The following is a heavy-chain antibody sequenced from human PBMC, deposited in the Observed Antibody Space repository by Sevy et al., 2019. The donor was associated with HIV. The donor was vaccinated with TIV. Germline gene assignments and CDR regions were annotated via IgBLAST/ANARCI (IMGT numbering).Heavy chain of an antibody. D-gene: IGHD2-21*02. CDR1: GFTFSSYA. CDR2: ISGSGGST. V-gene: IGHV3-23*01. Sequence: GGSLRLSCAASGFTFSSYAMSWVRRAPGKGLEWVSAISGSGGSTYYADSVKGRFTISRDNSKNTLYLQMNSLRAEDTAVYYCAKSVVVTAIRPSYFDYWGQGTLVTVSS. CDR3: AKSVVVTAIRPSYFDY. J-gene: IGHJ4*02.